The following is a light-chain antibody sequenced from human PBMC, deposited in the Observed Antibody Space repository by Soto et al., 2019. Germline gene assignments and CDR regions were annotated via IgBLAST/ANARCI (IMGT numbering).Light chain of an antibody. CDR2: GAS. V-gene: IGKV3-20*01. CDR3: QQYDSSPSLT. J-gene: IGKJ4*01. Sequence: IGLTQSPGTLPLSPGERATPPCRASQSVSSSYLARYQQKPGQAPRLLIYGASSRATGSPDRFSGSGSGTDFTLTISRLEPEDFAVYYCQQYDSSPSLTFGGGTKVEIK. CDR1: QSVSSSY.